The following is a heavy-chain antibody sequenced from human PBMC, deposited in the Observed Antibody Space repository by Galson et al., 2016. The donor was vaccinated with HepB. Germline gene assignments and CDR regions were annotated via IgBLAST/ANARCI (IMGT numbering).Heavy chain of an antibody. CDR1: GGSMSSRNW. CDR2: IYKSGTT. J-gene: IGHJ4*02. D-gene: IGHD2-2*01. Sequence: SETLSLTCVVSGGSMSSRNWWSRLRQSPGKGLEWIGEIYKSGTTNYNPSLKSRVIIAMDKSKNQFSLKLSSVTAADTAVYYCATTSWFRVDCWGQGTLVTVSS. CDR3: ATTSWFRVDC. V-gene: IGHV4-4*02.